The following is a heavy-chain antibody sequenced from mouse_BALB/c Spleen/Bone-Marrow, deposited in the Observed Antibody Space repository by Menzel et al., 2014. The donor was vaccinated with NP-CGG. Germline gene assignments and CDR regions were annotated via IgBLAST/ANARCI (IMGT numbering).Heavy chain of an antibody. CDR3: VYGNYCLAY. V-gene: IGHV1-7*01. Sequence: VQLQQSGADLAKPGASVKMSCTASGYTFTSYWMHWVKQRPGQGLEWIGYINPSTGYTEYNQKFKDKATLTADKSSSTAYKQPGGLTLEDSAVYYCVYGNYCLAYWGQGTLVNVSA. CDR1: GYTFTSYW. D-gene: IGHD2-1*01. CDR2: INPSTGYT. J-gene: IGHJ3*01.